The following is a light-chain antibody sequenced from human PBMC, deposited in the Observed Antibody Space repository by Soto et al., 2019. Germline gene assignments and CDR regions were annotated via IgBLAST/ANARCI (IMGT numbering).Light chain of an antibody. J-gene: IGLJ6*01. CDR1: ISNIGAGYD. CDR3: RSHNTRLIGFNV. V-gene: IGLV1-40*01. CDR2: GNS. Sequence: QSVLKQPPSVSGAPGQRVTISCTGRISNIGAGYDVHWYQQLPGTVPKVLIYGNSNRPSGVPDRFSGSKSGTSASLAITGLQAEDEFDNICRSHNTRLIGFNVF.